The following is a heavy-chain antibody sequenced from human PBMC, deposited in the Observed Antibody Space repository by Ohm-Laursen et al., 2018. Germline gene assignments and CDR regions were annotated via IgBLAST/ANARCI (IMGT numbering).Heavy chain of an antibody. CDR2: IYYSGST. CDR3: ARTYYDYVWGSYQDAFDI. D-gene: IGHD3-16*02. Sequence: TLSLTCTVSGGSISSGGYYWSWIRQHPGKGLEWIGYIYYSGSTYYNPSLKSRVTISVDTSKNQLSLKLSSVTAADTAVYYCARTYYDYVWGSYQDAFDIWGQGTMVTVSS. J-gene: IGHJ3*02. CDR1: GGSISSGGYY. V-gene: IGHV4-31*03.